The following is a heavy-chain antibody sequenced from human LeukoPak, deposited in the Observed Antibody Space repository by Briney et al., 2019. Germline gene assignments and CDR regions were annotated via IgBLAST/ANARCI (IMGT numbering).Heavy chain of an antibody. D-gene: IGHD6-19*01. CDR1: GFTFSGYA. J-gene: IGHJ4*02. CDR2: GSGSGGST. V-gene: IGHV3-23*01. Sequence: PGESLRLSCAASGFTFSGYAISSVRQPPGKGLEWVSAGSGSGGSTYYADSVKGRFTISKDNPKNTLYLQLNTLRAEDTAVYYCAKGACGQWLACYFDYCGEGTLVTVSS. CDR3: AKGACGQWLACYFDY.